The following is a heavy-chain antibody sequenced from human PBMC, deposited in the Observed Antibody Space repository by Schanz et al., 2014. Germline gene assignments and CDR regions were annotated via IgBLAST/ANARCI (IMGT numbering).Heavy chain of an antibody. V-gene: IGHV3-66*01. D-gene: IGHD3-10*02. CDR3: AKNQYDDVDLSSFYFDF. CDR1: GFIVRSHY. J-gene: IGHJ4*02. CDR2: VHPGGST. Sequence: EVQLVESGGGLVQPGGSLRLSCAVSGFIVRSHYMTWVRQAPGKGLEWVSFVHPGGSTYYPDSVKGRFTISRDSSKNTLYLQMNSLRPEDTASYYCAKNQYDDVDLSSFYFDFWGQGTLVTVSS.